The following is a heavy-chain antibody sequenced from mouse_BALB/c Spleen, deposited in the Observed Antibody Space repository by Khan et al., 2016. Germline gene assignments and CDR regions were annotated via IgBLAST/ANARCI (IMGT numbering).Heavy chain of an antibody. V-gene: IGHV14-4*02. CDR3: NAWGGFDD. CDR2: IDPENGDT. CDR1: GFNIKDYY. J-gene: IGHJ2*01. D-gene: IGHD1-1*02. Sequence: VQLQQSGAELVRSGASVKLSCTASGFNIKDYYMHWVKQRPEQGLEWIGWIDPENGDTEYAPKFQGKATMTADTSSNTAYLQLSSLTSEDTAVYYCNAWGGFDDWGQGTTLTVSS.